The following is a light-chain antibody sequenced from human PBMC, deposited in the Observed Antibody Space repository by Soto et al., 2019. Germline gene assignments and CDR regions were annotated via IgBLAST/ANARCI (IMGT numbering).Light chain of an antibody. CDR1: QSVSSSY. V-gene: IGKV3-20*01. CDR2: AAS. CDR3: QHYGRSPYT. Sequence: EIVLTQSPGTLSLSPGERATLSCRASQSVSSSYLAWYQQKPGQAPRLLIYAASSRATDIPDRFSGRGSWTDFPLTISRLEAEDFAVYYCQHYGRSPYTFGQGTKLEIK. J-gene: IGKJ2*01.